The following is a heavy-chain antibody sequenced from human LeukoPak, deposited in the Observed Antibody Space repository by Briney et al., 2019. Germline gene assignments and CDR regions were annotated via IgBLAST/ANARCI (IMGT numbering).Heavy chain of an antibody. J-gene: IGHJ4*02. Sequence: SETLSLTCTVSGGSISSYYWSWIRQPAGKGLEWIGRIYTSGSTNYNPSLKSRVTMSVDTSKNQFSLKLSSVTAADTAVYYCARLRSYYDSSGYPALDYWGQGTLVTVSS. CDR2: IYTSGST. V-gene: IGHV4-4*07. D-gene: IGHD3-22*01. CDR3: ARLRSYYDSSGYPALDY. CDR1: GGSISSYY.